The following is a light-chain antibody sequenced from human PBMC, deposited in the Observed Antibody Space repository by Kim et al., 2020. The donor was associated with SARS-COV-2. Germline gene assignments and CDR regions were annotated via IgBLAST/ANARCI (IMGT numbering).Light chain of an antibody. CDR2: GAS. CDR1: QSVSSSF. J-gene: IGKJ2*01. V-gene: IGKV3-20*01. CDR3: QQYGSSYT. Sequence: EIVLTQSPGTLSLSPGERATLSCRASQSVSSSFLAWYQQKPGQAPRLLIYGASSRATDIPARFSGSGSGTDFTLTINRLEPEDFAVYYCQQYGSSYTFGQGTKLEI.